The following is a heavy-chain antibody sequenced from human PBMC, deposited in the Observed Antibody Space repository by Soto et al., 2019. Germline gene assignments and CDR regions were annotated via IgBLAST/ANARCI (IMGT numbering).Heavy chain of an antibody. D-gene: IGHD2-21*02. V-gene: IGHV1-69*13. CDR3: VITPPRTSATAYYYDY. Sequence: GSSVNVSCKASGETFSTYVISWVRQSTGTGLEWMGGIVPIYAAVNYAEKFQGRVTITADESTSIAYMELSSLTSEDTAVYYCVITPPRTSATAYYYDYWGQGSRVTV. CDR1: GETFSTYV. CDR2: IVPIYAAV. J-gene: IGHJ4*02.